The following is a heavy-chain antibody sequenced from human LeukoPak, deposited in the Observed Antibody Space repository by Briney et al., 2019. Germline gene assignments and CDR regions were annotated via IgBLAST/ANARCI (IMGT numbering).Heavy chain of an antibody. Sequence: GASVKVSCKASGFTFTSSAVQWVRQARGQRLEWIGWIVVGGGNTNYAQKFQERVTITRDMSTSTAYMELSSLRSEDTAVYYCAACARSGGSCYPLYWGQGTLVTVSS. CDR1: GFTFTSSA. CDR3: AACARSGGSCYPLY. J-gene: IGHJ4*02. CDR2: IVVGGGNT. V-gene: IGHV1-58*01. D-gene: IGHD2-15*01.